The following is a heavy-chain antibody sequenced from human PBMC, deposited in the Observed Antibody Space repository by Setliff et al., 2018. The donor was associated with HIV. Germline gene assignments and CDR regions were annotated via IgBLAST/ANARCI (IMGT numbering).Heavy chain of an antibody. D-gene: IGHD2-2*01. CDR2: IIPIFGTT. CDR1: GGTSRSYG. Sequence: SVKVPCKASGGTSRSYGISWVRQSPGQGLEWLGGIIPIFGTTNYAQQFQGKVTITADESTSTAYMELSSLGSEDTATYYCARVLIVPGATTSGSWGYFDYWGQRTLVTVSS. CDR3: ARVLIVPGATTSGSWGYFDY. V-gene: IGHV1-69*13. J-gene: IGHJ4*02.